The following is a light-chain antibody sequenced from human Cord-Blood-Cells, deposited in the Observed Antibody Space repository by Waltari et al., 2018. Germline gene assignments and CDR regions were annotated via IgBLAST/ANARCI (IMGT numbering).Light chain of an antibody. J-gene: IGKJ3*01. CDR2: KAS. CDR3: QQSYSTPFT. CDR1: QSISSW. Sequence: DIQMTQSPSTLSASVGDRVTITCRASQSISSWLAWYQQKPGKAPKLLIYKASSLESGVPSRFSGSGSETELTLTISSLQPDDFATYYCQQSYSTPFTFGPGTKVDIK. V-gene: IGKV1-5*03.